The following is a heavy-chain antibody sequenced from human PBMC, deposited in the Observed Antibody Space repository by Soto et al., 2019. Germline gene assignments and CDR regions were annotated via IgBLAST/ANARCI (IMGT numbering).Heavy chain of an antibody. D-gene: IGHD2-2*01. CDR2: IYHSGST. Sequence: SETLSLTCAVSGGSISSGGYSWSWIRQPPGKGLEWIGYIYHSGSTYYNPSLKSRVTISVDRSKNQFSLKLSSVTAADTAVYYCARVHWANGRYCSSTSCSNWFDPWGQGTLVTVSS. J-gene: IGHJ5*02. CDR3: ARVHWANGRYCSSTSCSNWFDP. V-gene: IGHV4-30-2*01. CDR1: GGSISSGGYS.